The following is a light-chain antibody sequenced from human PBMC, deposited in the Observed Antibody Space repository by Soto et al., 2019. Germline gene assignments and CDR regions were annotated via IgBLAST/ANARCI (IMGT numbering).Light chain of an antibody. Sequence: QSALTQPASVSGSPGQSITISCTGTSRDVGGYIYVSWYQQHPGKAPKLMIYDVSSRPSGVSYRFSGSKSGNTASLTVSGLQAEDEADYYCSSYTTSSSYVFXTGTQVTVL. CDR3: SSYTTSSSYV. CDR2: DVS. V-gene: IGLV2-14*01. J-gene: IGLJ1*01. CDR1: SRDVGGYIY.